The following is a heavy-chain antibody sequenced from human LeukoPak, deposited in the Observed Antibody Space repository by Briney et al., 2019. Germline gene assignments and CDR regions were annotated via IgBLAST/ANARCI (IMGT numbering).Heavy chain of an antibody. CDR1: GFTFSSYG. CDR3: AKNYDSSGGFDY. Sequence: DPGGSLRLSCAASGFTFSSYGMHWVRQAPGKGLEWVAVISYDGSNKYYADSVKGRFTISRDNSKNTLYLQMNSLRAEDTAVYYCAKNYDSSGGFDYWGQGTLVTVSS. CDR2: ISYDGSNK. V-gene: IGHV3-30*18. J-gene: IGHJ4*02. D-gene: IGHD3-22*01.